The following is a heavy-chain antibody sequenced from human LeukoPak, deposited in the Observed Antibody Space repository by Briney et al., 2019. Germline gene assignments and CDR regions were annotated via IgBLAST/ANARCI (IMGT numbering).Heavy chain of an antibody. V-gene: IGHV1-2*02. J-gene: IGHJ3*02. Sequence: ASVKVFCNASGYTFTGFYLHWVRQAPGQGLKWMLWFSPNCGDKSYAQKLQGRVTLSRYTSISAAYMELSRLTSDDSAVYYWGGRLVMGVSEVFDIWGQGSMVTVSS. CDR3: GGRLVMGVSEVFDI. CDR1: GYTFTGFY. CDR2: FSPNCGDK. D-gene: IGHD2-21*01.